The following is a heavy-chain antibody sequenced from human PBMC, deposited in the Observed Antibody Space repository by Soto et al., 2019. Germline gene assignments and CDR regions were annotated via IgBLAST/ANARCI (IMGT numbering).Heavy chain of an antibody. Sequence: PSETLSLTCTVTGASVSSGGYYWTWIRQPPGKGLEWIGYIYSSGGSYYNPSLKGRLTISIDTSKNQFSLKLNSVTVADTAIYYCVGTGTTDDYWGRGTLVTVSS. J-gene: IGHJ4*02. CDR1: GASVSSGGYY. CDR2: IYSSGGS. D-gene: IGHD1-1*01. CDR3: VGTGTTDDY. V-gene: IGHV4-61*08.